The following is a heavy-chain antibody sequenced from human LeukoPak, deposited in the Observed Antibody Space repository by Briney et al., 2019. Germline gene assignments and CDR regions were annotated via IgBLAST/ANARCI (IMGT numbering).Heavy chain of an antibody. D-gene: IGHD4-11*01. V-gene: IGHV1-46*01. J-gene: IGHJ4*02. Sequence: ASVMVSCKASGYTFTSYYMHWVRQAPGQGLEWMGIINPSGGSTSYAQKFQGRVTMTRDMYTRTVYMELSSLRSEDTAVYYCARGDDSNYFPLDYWGQGTLVTASS. CDR1: GYTFTSYY. CDR3: ARGDDSNYFPLDY. CDR2: INPSGGST.